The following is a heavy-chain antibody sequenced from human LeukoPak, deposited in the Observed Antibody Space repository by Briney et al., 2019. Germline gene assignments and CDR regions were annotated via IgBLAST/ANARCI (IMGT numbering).Heavy chain of an antibody. D-gene: IGHD6-13*01. CDR2: INHSGST. Sequence: PSETLSLTCAVYGGSFSGYYWSWIRQPPGKGLEWIGEINHSGSTNYNPSLKSRVTLSVDTSKNQFSLKLSSVTAADTAVYYCAREVRAAAGTTGGWFDPWGQGTLVTVSS. CDR1: GGSFSGYY. CDR3: AREVRAAAGTTGGWFDP. J-gene: IGHJ5*02. V-gene: IGHV4-34*01.